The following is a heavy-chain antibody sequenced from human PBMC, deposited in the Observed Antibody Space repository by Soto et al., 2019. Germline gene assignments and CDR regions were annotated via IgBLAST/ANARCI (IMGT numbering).Heavy chain of an antibody. Sequence: SETLSLTCAVSGASISSSNWASWVRQPPGKGLEWIGEIYHSGSTNYNPSLKSRVTISVDKSKNQFSLKLSSVTAADTAVYYCARTGYSTSEDWFDPWGQGTLVTVSS. CDR3: ARTGYSTSEDWFDP. J-gene: IGHJ5*02. D-gene: IGHD6-13*01. CDR1: GASISSSNW. V-gene: IGHV4-4*02. CDR2: IYHSGST.